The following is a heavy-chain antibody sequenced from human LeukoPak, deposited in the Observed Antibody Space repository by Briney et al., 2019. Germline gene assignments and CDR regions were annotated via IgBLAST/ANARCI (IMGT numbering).Heavy chain of an antibody. CDR1: GGSISSGGYY. CDR3: ARDPGRWQQLGYFDY. D-gene: IGHD5-24*01. Sequence: TSQTLSLTCTVSGGSISSGGYYWSWIRQHPGKGLEWIGYIYYSGSTYYNPSLKSRVTISVDTSKNQFSLKLSSVTAADTAVYYCARDPGRWQQLGYFDYWGQGTLVTVSS. CDR2: IYYSGST. V-gene: IGHV4-31*03. J-gene: IGHJ4*02.